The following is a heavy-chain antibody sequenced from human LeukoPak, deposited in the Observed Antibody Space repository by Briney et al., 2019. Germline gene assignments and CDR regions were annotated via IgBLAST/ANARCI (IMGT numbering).Heavy chain of an antibody. V-gene: IGHV3-15*01. Sequence: PGGSLRLSCAASGFTVSSNYMSWVRQAPGKGLEWVGRIKSKTDGGTTDYAAPVKGRFTISRDDSKNTLYLQMNSLKTEDTAVYYCTTVNDILTVDYWGQGTLVTVSS. J-gene: IGHJ4*02. CDR3: TTVNDILTVDY. CDR2: IKSKTDGGTT. D-gene: IGHD3-9*01. CDR1: GFTVSSNY.